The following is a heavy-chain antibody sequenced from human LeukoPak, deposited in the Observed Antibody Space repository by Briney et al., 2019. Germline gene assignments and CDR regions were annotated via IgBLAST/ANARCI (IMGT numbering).Heavy chain of an antibody. CDR1: GFTFSSYA. D-gene: IGHD3-3*01. CDR3: AKAAVPFTIFGVVTISYYFDY. CDR2: ISGSGGST. V-gene: IGHV3-23*01. Sequence: PGGSLRLSCAASGFTFSSYAMSWVRQAPGKGLEWVSAISGSGGSTYYADSVKGRFTISRDNSKNTLYLQMNSLRAEDTAVYYCAKAAVPFTIFGVVTISYYFDYWGQGTLVTVSS. J-gene: IGHJ4*02.